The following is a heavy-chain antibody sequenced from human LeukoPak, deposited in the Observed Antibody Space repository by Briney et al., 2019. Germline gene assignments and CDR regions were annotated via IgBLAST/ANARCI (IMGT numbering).Heavy chain of an antibody. CDR3: ARSDGYGLVGI. CDR2: INHTGST. CDR1: GVSFSDYY. Sequence: SETLSLTCAVSGVSFSDYYWSWIRQPPGKGLEWIGEINHTGSTNYNPSLKSRVTISVDTSKNQFSLKLRSVTAADTAVYYCARSDGYGLVGIWGQGTMVTVSS. V-gene: IGHV4-34*01. J-gene: IGHJ3*02. D-gene: IGHD5-18*01.